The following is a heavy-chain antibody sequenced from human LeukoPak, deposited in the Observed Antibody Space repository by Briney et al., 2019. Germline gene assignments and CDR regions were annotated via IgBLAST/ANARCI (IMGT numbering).Heavy chain of an antibody. CDR1: GGSFSGYY. CDR3: ARGRYFDWLVSYYFDY. V-gene: IGHV4-34*01. CDR2: INHSGST. D-gene: IGHD3-9*01. Sequence: SETLSLTCAVYGGSFSGYYWSWIRQPPGKGLEWIGEINHSGSTNYNPSLKSRVTISVDTSKNQFSLKLRSVTAADTAVYYCARGRYFDWLVSYYFDYWGQGTLVTVSS. J-gene: IGHJ4*02.